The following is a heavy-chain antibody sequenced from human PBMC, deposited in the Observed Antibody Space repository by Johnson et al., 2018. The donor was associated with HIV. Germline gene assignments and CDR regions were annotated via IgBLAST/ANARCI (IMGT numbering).Heavy chain of an antibody. D-gene: IGHD5-12*01. V-gene: IGHV3-9*01. J-gene: IGHJ3*02. CDR3: ARDMSGYDEAFDI. Sequence: VQLVESGGGLVQPGRSLRLTCAASGFIFDDYAMYWVRQAPGKGLEWVSGISWNSGIIGYADSVKGRFTISRDNAKNSLYLQMNRLRCEDTALYHCARDMSGYDEAFDIWGQGTMVTVSS. CDR1: GFIFDDYA. CDR2: ISWNSGII.